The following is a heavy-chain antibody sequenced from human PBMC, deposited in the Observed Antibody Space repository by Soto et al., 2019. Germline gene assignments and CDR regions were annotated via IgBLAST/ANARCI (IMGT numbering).Heavy chain of an antibody. D-gene: IGHD1-26*01. CDR3: AKEVSELPDSFYFDY. CDR2: ISYDGSNK. CDR1: GFTFSSYG. V-gene: IGHV3-30*18. Sequence: GGSLRLSCAASGFTFSSYGMHWVRQAPGKGLEWVAVISYDGSNKYYADSVKGRFTISRDNSKNTLYLQMNSLRAEDTAVYYCAKEVSELPDSFYFDYWGQGTLVTVSS. J-gene: IGHJ4*02.